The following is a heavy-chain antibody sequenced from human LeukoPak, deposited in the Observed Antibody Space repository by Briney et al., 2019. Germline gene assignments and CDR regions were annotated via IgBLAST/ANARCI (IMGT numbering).Heavy chain of an antibody. CDR1: GFTFSNAW. V-gene: IGHV3-15*01. CDR3: TTPGYSGYDGTFDY. CDR2: IKSKTDGGTT. D-gene: IGHD5-12*01. J-gene: IGHJ4*02. Sequence: KSGGSLRLSCAASGFTFSNAWMSWVRQAPGKGLEWVGRIKSKTDGGTTDYAAPVKGRFTISRDDSKNTLYLQMNSLKTEDTAVYYCTTPGYSGYDGTFDYWGQGTLVTDSS.